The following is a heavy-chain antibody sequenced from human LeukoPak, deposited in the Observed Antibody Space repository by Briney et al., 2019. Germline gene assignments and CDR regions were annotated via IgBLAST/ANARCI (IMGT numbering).Heavy chain of an antibody. J-gene: IGHJ6*02. CDR3: ARESIMITFGGVIVPWYGMDV. D-gene: IGHD3-16*02. Sequence: PGGSLRLSCAASGFTFSSYSMNWVRQAPGKGLEWVSYISSRSSTIYYADSVKGRFTISRDNAKNSLYLQMNSLRDEDTAVYYCARESIMITFGGVIVPWYGMDVWGQGTTVTVSS. CDR2: ISSRSSTI. CDR1: GFTFSSYS. V-gene: IGHV3-48*02.